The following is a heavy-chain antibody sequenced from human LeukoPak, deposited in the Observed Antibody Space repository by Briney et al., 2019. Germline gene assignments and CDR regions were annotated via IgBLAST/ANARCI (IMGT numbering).Heavy chain of an antibody. CDR1: GFTFTSYD. Sequence: GESLRLSCAASGFTFTSYDMSWVRQAPGKGLEWVSFINSGGGTIFYAESVKGRFTISRDNAKNSLSLQMNNLRADDPATYYCARDGDGYISDSWGQGTVVTVSS. J-gene: IGHJ4*02. CDR2: INSGGGTI. D-gene: IGHD3-16*02. CDR3: ARDGDGYISDS. V-gene: IGHV3-48*03.